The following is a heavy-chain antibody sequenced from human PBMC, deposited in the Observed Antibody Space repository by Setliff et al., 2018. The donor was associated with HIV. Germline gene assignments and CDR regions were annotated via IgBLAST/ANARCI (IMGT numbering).Heavy chain of an antibody. J-gene: IGHJ4*02. Sequence: GASVKVSCKASGYSFTAYYIHWVRQAPGQGLQWMGRISSCSGDTTYAQNFHDRVTIIRDTSGSTAYLELSSLRSDDTAVFYCAATRGLTGRALDYWGQGTLVTVSS. V-gene: IGHV1-2*06. CDR3: AATRGLTGRALDY. D-gene: IGHD3-9*01. CDR2: ISSCSGDT. CDR1: GYSFTAYY.